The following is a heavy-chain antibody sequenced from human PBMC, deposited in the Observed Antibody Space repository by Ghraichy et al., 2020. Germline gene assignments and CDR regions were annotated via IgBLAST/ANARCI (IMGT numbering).Heavy chain of an antibody. CDR2: ISGRGGST. V-gene: IGHV3-23*01. J-gene: IGHJ6*03. CDR1: GFTFSSYA. D-gene: IGHD6-13*01. CDR3: AKVRASSSWSYTPNYYYMDV. Sequence: LSLTCAASGFTFSSYAMSWVRQAPGKGLEWVSAISGRGGSTYYADSVKGRFTISRDNSKNTLYLQMNSLRAEDTAVYYCAKVRASSSWSYTPNYYYMDVWGKGTTVTVSS.